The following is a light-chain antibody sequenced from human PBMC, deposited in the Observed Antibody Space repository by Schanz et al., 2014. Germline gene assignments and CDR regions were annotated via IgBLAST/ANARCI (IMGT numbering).Light chain of an antibody. CDR2: LNSDGTH. CDR1: SRHSAFA. CDR3: QTWGTGIRV. Sequence: QLVLTQSPSASASLGASVKLTCTLSSRHSAFAIAWHQQQPQKGPRFLMKLNSDGTHHKGDGIPDRFSGSSSGAERYLTISSLQSEDEADYYCQTWGTGIRVFGGGTKVTVL. J-gene: IGLJ3*02. V-gene: IGLV4-69*01.